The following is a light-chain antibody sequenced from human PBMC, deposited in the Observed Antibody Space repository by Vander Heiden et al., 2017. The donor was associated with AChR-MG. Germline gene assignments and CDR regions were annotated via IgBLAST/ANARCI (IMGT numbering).Light chain of an antibody. CDR2: DAS. CDR1: QDIGHF. CDR3: QQYHNLPPT. J-gene: IGKJ2*01. Sequence: DVQMTQSPTSLSASVGDRVTITCRASQDIGHFLNWYRQKVGQAPELLIYDASSLNTGVPSRFSARRSVTDFTFTISSLQAEDSATYYCQQYHNLPPTFGQGTKLE. V-gene: IGKV1-33*01.